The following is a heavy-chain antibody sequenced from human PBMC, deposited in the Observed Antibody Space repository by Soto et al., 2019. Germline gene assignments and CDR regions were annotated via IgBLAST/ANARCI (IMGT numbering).Heavy chain of an antibody. J-gene: IGHJ4*02. V-gene: IGHV5-10-1*01. CDR2: IRPSDSNT. D-gene: IGHD3-10*01. Sequence: EVQLVQSGAEVKEPGESLRISCKGSGYNFPSYWITWVRQMPGKGLEWMGRIRPSDSNTVHSPSFQGHVTISVDKSINSAYLQWSSLKASDTAIYYCARHDGSVSYMMHFWGQGTLVTVSS. CDR1: GYNFPSYW. CDR3: ARHDGSVSYMMHF.